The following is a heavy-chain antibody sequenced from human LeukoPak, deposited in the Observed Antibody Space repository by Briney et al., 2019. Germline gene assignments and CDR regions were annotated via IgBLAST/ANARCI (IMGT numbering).Heavy chain of an antibody. V-gene: IGHV3-15*01. CDR2: IKTKTDGGTT. J-gene: IGHJ4*02. D-gene: IGHD3-10*01. CDR1: GFTFSSAW. CDR3: TTDMLLWFGELLFDFDY. Sequence: GGSLRLSCAASGFTFSSAWMSWVRQAPGKGLEWVGRIKTKTDGGTTDYAAPVKGRFTISRDDSKNTLYLQMNSLKTEDTAVYYCTTDMLLWFGELLFDFDYWGQGTLVTVSS.